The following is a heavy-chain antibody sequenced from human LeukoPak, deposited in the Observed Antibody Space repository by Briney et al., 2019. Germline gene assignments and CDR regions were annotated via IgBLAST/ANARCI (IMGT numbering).Heavy chain of an antibody. D-gene: IGHD2-15*01. V-gene: IGHV4-59*01. Sequence: SETLSLTCTVSGGSISSYYRSWIRQPPGKGLEWIGYIYYSGSTNYNPSLKSRVTISVDTSKNQFSLKLSSVTAADTAVYYCARDRIGLIDYWSQGTLVTVSS. J-gene: IGHJ4*02. CDR2: IYYSGST. CDR1: GGSISSYY. CDR3: ARDRIGLIDY.